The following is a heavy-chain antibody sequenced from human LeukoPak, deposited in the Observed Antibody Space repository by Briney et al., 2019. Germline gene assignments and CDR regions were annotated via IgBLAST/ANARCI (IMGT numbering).Heavy chain of an antibody. Sequence: PGGSLRLSXAASGFTFSSYEMNWVRQAPGKGLEWVSYISSSGSTIYYAGSVKGRFTISRDNAKNSLYLQMNSLRAEDTAVYYCARTYYDFWSGYTGMGHIDYWGQGTLVTVSS. CDR1: GFTFSSYE. V-gene: IGHV3-48*03. J-gene: IGHJ4*02. D-gene: IGHD3-3*01. CDR3: ARTYYDFWSGYTGMGHIDY. CDR2: ISSSGSTI.